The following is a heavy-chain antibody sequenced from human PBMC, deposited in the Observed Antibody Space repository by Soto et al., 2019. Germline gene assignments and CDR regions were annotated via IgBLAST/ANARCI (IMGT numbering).Heavy chain of an antibody. V-gene: IGHV1-3*01. Sequence: GASVKASCKASGYTFTSYAIHWVRQAPGQRLEWMGWINAGNGNTKYSQMFQGRVTITRDTSASTAYMELSSLRSEDTAVYYCASSYYYDSSGYSSLYYYYGMDVWGQGTTVTVSS. J-gene: IGHJ6*02. CDR3: ASSYYYDSSGYSSLYYYYGMDV. CDR2: INAGNGNT. D-gene: IGHD3-22*01. CDR1: GYTFTSYA.